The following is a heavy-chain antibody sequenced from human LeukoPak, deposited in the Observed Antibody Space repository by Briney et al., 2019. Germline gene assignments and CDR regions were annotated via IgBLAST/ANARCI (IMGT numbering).Heavy chain of an antibody. J-gene: IGHJ4*02. CDR2: ININSGGT. Sequence: ASVKVSCKASGYTFTGYYMHWVRQAPGQGLEWMGWININSGGTNYAQKFQGRVTMTRDTSISTAYMELSRLRSDDTAVYYCARAATGYCSGGSCYVLGYWGQGTLVTVSS. V-gene: IGHV1-2*02. D-gene: IGHD2-15*01. CDR3: ARAATGYCSGGSCYVLGY. CDR1: GYTFTGYY.